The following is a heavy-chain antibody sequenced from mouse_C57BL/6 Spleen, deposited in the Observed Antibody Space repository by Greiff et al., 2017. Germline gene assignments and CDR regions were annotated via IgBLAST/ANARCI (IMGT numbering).Heavy chain of an antibody. Sequence: QVQLQQPGAELVMPGASVKLSCKASGYTFPSYWMHWVKQRPGQGLEWIGEIDPSDSYTNYNQKFKGKSTLTVDKSSSTAYMQLSSLTSEDSAVYYCARASDGNLYYFDYWGQGTTLTVSS. CDR2: IDPSDSYT. CDR3: ARASDGNLYYFDY. J-gene: IGHJ2*01. V-gene: IGHV1-69*01. D-gene: IGHD2-1*01. CDR1: GYTFPSYW.